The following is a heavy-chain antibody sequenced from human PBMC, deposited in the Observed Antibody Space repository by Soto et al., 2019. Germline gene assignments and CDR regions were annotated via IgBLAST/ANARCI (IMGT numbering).Heavy chain of an antibody. CDR3: ARGPGIAAAGSCFDY. CDR1: GGSISSGGYY. V-gene: IGHV4-31*03. Sequence: SETLSLTCTVSGGSISSGGYYWSWIRQHPGKGLEWIGYIYYSGSTYYNPSLKSRVTISVDTSKNQFSLKLSSVTAADTAVYYCARGPGIAAAGSCFDYWGQGTLVTVSS. CDR2: IYYSGST. D-gene: IGHD6-13*01. J-gene: IGHJ4*02.